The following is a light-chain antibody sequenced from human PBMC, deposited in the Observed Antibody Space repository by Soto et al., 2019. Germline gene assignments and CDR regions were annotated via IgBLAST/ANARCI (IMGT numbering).Light chain of an antibody. CDR3: QSYDSRLSGVI. Sequence: QSVLTQPPSVSGAPGQRVTISCTGGTSNIGSDYGVHWYQQLPGRAPRLLIYINDKRPSGVPDRFSGSKSGTAASLAITGLQAEDEAYYYCQSYDSRLSGVIFGGGTKLPVL. J-gene: IGLJ2*01. V-gene: IGLV1-40*01. CDR2: IND. CDR1: TSNIGSDYG.